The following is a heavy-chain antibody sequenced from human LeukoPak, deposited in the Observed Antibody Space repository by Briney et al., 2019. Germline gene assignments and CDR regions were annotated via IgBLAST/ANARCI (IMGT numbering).Heavy chain of an antibody. D-gene: IGHD2-2*01. CDR1: GFTFSSYW. CDR3: AKPPSYCAETSCYPIGYPLNS. V-gene: IGHV3-23*01. Sequence: GGSLRLSCAASGFTFSSYWMTWVRQAPGKGLEWVSGMSGSGGSTYYADSVKGRFTISRDNSNDTLHLQMSSLRVEDTAVYYCAKPPSYCAETSCYPIGYPLNSWGQGTLVTVSS. CDR2: MSGSGGST. J-gene: IGHJ4*02.